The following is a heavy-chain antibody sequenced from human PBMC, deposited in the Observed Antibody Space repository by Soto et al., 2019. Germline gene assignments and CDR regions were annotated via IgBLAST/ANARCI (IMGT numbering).Heavy chain of an antibody. J-gene: IGHJ6*03. Sequence: QLQLQESGPGLVKPSETLSLTCTVSGGSISSSSYYWGWIRQPPGKGLEWIGSIYYSGSTYYNPSLKSRVTISVDTSKNQFSLKLSSVTAADTAVYYCARRVKAATKVYYYYYMDVWGKGTTVTVSS. CDR1: GGSISSSSYY. CDR3: ARRVKAATKVYYYYYMDV. D-gene: IGHD2-15*01. V-gene: IGHV4-39*01. CDR2: IYYSGST.